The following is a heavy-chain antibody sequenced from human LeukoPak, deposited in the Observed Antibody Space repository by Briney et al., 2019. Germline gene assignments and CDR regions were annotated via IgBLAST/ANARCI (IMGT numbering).Heavy chain of an antibody. CDR2: IIPIFGIA. CDR3: ARERVSPLATSVGYYGMDV. CDR1: GDTPSRYA. Sequence: SLKVSCKASGDTPSRYAISSVRQAPGQGLECMGRIIPIFGIAKYGKKFQGRVKITAEQSPSTAYMEMSRLRSEDTAVYYCARERVSPLATSVGYYGMDVWGQGATVSVSS. D-gene: IGHD5-24*01. J-gene: IGHJ6*02. V-gene: IGHV1-69*04.